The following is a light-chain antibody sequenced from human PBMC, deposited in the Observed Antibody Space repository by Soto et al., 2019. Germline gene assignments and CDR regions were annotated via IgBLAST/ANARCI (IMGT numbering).Light chain of an antibody. CDR3: QQRSTWPLT. Sequence: EIVLTHSPSTLSLSPGERATLSCRASQSVSSYLAWYQQKPGQAPRLLIYDASNRATGLPARFSGSGSGTDFILTISSLEPEDVSVYYCQQRSTWPLTFGQGTKVEI. V-gene: IGKV3-11*01. J-gene: IGKJ1*01. CDR1: QSVSSY. CDR2: DAS.